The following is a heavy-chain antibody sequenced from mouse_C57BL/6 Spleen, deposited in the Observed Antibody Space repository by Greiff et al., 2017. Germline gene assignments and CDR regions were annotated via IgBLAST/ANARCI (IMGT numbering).Heavy chain of an antibody. CDR2: ISSGSSTI. CDR1: GFTFSDYG. CDR3: ARRYYYGSSYLYFDV. Sequence: EVQLVESGGGLVKPGGSLKLSCAASGFTFSDYGMHWVRQAPEKGLEWVAYISSGSSTIYYADTVKGRFTISRDNAKNTLFLQMTSLRSEDTAMYYCARRYYYGSSYLYFDVWGTGTTVTVAS. D-gene: IGHD1-1*01. V-gene: IGHV5-17*01. J-gene: IGHJ1*03.